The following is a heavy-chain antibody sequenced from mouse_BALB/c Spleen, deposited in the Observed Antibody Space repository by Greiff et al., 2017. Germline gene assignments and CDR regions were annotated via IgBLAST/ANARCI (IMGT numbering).Heavy chain of an antibody. CDR1: GFTFSSYA. CDR3: ARGRDGYYLDY. J-gene: IGHJ2*01. V-gene: IGHV5-6-5*01. D-gene: IGHD2-3*01. Sequence: EVHLVESGGGLVKPGGSLKLSCAASGFTFSSYAMSWVRQTPEKRLEWVASISSGGSTYYPDSVKGRFTISRDNARNILYLQMSSLRSEDTAMYYCARGRDGYYLDYWGQGTTLTVSS. CDR2: ISSGGST.